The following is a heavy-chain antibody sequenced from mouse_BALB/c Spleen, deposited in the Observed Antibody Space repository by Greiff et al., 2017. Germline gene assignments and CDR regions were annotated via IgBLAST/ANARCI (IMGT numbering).Heavy chain of an antibody. D-gene: IGHD1-1*01. CDR1: GFTFSSFG. CDR3: ARSPDYGSYFDY. V-gene: IGHV5-17*02. Sequence: EVKVVESGGGLVQPGGSRKLSCAASGFTFSSFGMHWVRQAPEKGLEWVAYISSGSSTIYYADTVKGRFTISRDNPKNTLFLQMTSLRSEDTAMYYCARSPDYGSYFDYWGQGTTLTVSS. J-gene: IGHJ2*01. CDR2: ISSGSSTI.